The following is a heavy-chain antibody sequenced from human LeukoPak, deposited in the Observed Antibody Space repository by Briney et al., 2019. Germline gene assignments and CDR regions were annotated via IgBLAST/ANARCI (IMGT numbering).Heavy chain of an antibody. CDR1: GYTFTSYY. J-gene: IGHJ4*02. CDR3: ARDDCSGGSCYLFPQRSAFDY. CDR2: INPSGGST. D-gene: IGHD2-15*01. Sequence: ASVKVSCKASGYTFTSYYMHWVRQAPGQGLEWMGIINPSGGSTSYAQKFQGRVTITRDTSTSTVYMELSSLRSEDTAVYYCARDDCSGGSCYLFPQRSAFDYWGQGTLVTVSS. V-gene: IGHV1-46*01.